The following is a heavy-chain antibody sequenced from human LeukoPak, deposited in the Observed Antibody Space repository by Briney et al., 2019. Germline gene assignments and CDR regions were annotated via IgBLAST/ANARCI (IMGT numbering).Heavy chain of an antibody. CDR1: GFTFSNAW. V-gene: IGHV3-15*01. CDR3: TTGLYDYDSGSYSFP. D-gene: IGHD3-10*01. Sequence: GGSLRLSCAASGFTFSNAWMSWVRQAPGKGLEWVGRIKSKTDGATTEYAAPVKGRFTISRDDSKNMLYLQMNSLKTEDTAVYYCTTGLYDYDSGSYSFPWGQGTQVTVSS. CDR2: IKSKTDGATT. J-gene: IGHJ5*02.